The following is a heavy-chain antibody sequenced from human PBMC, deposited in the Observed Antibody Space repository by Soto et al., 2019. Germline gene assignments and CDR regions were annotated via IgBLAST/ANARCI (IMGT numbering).Heavy chain of an antibody. V-gene: IGHV1-69*13. CDR3: AKRPRALLTFDY. CDR1: GGTFSSYA. J-gene: IGHJ4*02. D-gene: IGHD1-26*01. CDR2: IIPIFGTA. Sequence: SVKVSCKASGGTFSSYAISWVRQAPGQGLEWMGGIIPIFGTANYAQKFQGRVTITADESTSTAYMELSSLRSEDTAVYYCAKRPRALLTFDYWGQGTLVTVSS.